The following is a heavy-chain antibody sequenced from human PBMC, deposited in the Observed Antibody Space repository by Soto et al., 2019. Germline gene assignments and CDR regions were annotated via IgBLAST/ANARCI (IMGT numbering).Heavy chain of an antibody. J-gene: IGHJ4*02. CDR1: GGSISSSSYY. V-gene: IGHV4-39*01. D-gene: IGHD2-21*01. CDR2: IYYSGST. Sequence: SETLSLTCTVSGGSISSSSYYWGWIRQPPGKGLEWIGSIYYSGSTYYNPSLKSRVTISVDTSKNQFSLKLSSVTAADTAVYYCARLGDSPPDYWGQGTLVTVSS. CDR3: ARLGDSPPDY.